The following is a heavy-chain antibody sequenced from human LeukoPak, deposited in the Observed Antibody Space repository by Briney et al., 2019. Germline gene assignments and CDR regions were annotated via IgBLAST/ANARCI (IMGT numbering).Heavy chain of an antibody. V-gene: IGHV4-59*01. CDR2: IYYSGGT. D-gene: IGHD6-13*01. CDR3: ARRAAAVGTYYMDV. CDR1: GGSISSYY. J-gene: IGHJ6*03. Sequence: PSETLSLTCTVSGGSISSYYWTWIRQPPGKGLEWIGYIYYSGGTNYNPSPKSRVTISVDTSKNQFSLKPNSVTAADTAVYYCARRAAAVGTYYMDVWGKGTTVTVSS.